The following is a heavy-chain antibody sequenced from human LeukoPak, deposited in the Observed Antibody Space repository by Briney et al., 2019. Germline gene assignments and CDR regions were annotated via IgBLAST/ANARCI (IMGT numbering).Heavy chain of an antibody. CDR3: ARGGGRTTIFGVVLFDY. V-gene: IGHV1-2*02. CDR2: INPNSGGT. D-gene: IGHD3-3*01. Sequence: ASVKVSCKASGYTFTGYYMHWVRQAPGQGLEWMGWINPNSGGTNYAQKFQGRVTMTRDTSISTAYMELSRLRSDDTAVYYCARGGGRTTIFGVVLFDYWGQGTLVTVSS. J-gene: IGHJ4*02. CDR1: GYTFTGYY.